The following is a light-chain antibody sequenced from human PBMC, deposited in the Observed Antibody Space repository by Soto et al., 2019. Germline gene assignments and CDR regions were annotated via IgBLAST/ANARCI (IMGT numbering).Light chain of an antibody. Sequence: QSVLTQPASVSGSPGQSITISCTGTSSDVGGYNYVSWYQQHPGKAPKLVMYDVSNRPSGISNRFSGSKSGNTATLTISGLQAEDEADYFCGSYRSSFTLGGVFGGGTKLTVL. J-gene: IGLJ2*01. CDR3: GSYRSSFTLGGV. CDR2: DVS. V-gene: IGLV2-14*03. CDR1: SSDVGGYNY.